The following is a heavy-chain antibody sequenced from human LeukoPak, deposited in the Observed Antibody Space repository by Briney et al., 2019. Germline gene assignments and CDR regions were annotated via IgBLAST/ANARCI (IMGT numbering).Heavy chain of an antibody. CDR1: GFTFSSYG. D-gene: IGHD1-26*01. Sequence: PGGSLRLSCAASGFTFSSYGMHWVRQAPGKGLEWVAVIWYDGSNKYYADSVKGRFNISRDNSKNTLYLQMNSLRAEDTAVYYCARERSRVGYYFDYWGQGTLVTVSS. V-gene: IGHV3-33*01. CDR2: IWYDGSNK. J-gene: IGHJ4*02. CDR3: ARERSRVGYYFDY.